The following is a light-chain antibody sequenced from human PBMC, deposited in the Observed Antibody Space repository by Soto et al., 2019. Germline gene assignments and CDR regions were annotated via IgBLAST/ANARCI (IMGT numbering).Light chain of an antibody. CDR3: GTWDSGLSAVV. V-gene: IGLV1-51*01. J-gene: IGLJ2*01. CDR2: DNN. Sequence: QSVLTQPPSVSAAPGQKVTISCSGSSSNIGNNYVSWYQQLPGTATKLLIYDNNKRPSGIPDRFSGSKSGTSATLGITGLQTGDEAEYYCGTWDSGLSAVVFGGGTTLTVL. CDR1: SSNIGNNY.